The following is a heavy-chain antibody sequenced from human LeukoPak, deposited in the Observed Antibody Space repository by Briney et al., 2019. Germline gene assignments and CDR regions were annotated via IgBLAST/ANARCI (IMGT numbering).Heavy chain of an antibody. J-gene: IGHJ3*02. Sequence: SETLSLTCTVSGRSISSYYSSWIRQPPGKGLEWIGYIYYSGSTNYNPSLKSRVTISVDTSKNQFSLKLSSVTAADTAVYYCARGGGIRSAFDIWGQGTMVTVSS. CDR2: IYYSGST. CDR3: ARGGGIRSAFDI. V-gene: IGHV4-59*01. D-gene: IGHD3-3*02. CDR1: GRSISSYY.